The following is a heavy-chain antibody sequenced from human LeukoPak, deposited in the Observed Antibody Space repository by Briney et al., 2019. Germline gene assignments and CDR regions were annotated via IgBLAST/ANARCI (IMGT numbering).Heavy chain of an antibody. CDR2: ISSSSSYI. D-gene: IGHD5-18*01. V-gene: IGHV3-21*01. Sequence: GGSLRLSCAASGFTFSSYSMNWVRQAPGKGLEWVSSISSSSSYIYYADSVKGRFTISRDNAKNPLYLQMNSLRAEDTAVYYCASARGGYSYGYSMDVWGKGTTVTISS. J-gene: IGHJ6*03. CDR1: GFTFSSYS. CDR3: ASARGGYSYGYSMDV.